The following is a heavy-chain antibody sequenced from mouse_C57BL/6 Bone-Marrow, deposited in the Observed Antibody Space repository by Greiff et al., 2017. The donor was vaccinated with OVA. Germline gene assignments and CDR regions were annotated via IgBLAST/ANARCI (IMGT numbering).Heavy chain of an antibody. CDR3: AREVYDYGLSYWYFDV. J-gene: IGHJ1*03. V-gene: IGHV3-1*01. Sequence: VQLKESGPGMVKPSQSLSLTCTVTGYSITSGYDWHWIRHFPGNKLEWMGYISYSGSTNYNPSLKSRISITHDTSKNHFFLKLNSVTTEDTATYYCAREVYDYGLSYWYFDVWGTGTTVTVSS. CDR2: ISYSGST. CDR1: GYSITSGYD. D-gene: IGHD2-4*01.